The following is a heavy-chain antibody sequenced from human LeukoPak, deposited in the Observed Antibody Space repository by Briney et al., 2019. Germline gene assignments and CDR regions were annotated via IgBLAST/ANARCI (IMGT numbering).Heavy chain of an antibody. CDR1: GFTFSSYA. V-gene: IGHV3-23*01. CDR2: ISGSGGST. CDR3: AKGRNVEMATSPHDY. D-gene: IGHD5-24*01. J-gene: IGHJ4*02. Sequence: GSLRLSCAASGFTFSSYAMSWVRQAPGKGLEWVSAISGSGGSTYYADSVKGRFTISRDNSKNTLYLQMNSLRAEDTAVYYCAKGRNVEMATSPHDYWGQGTLVTVSS.